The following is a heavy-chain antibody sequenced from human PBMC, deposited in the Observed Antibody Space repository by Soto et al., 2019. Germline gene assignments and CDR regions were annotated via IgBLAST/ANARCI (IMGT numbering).Heavy chain of an antibody. CDR2: INHSGST. Sequence: QVQLQQWGAGLLKPSETLSLTCAVYGGSFSGYYWSWIRQPPGKGLEWSGEINHSGSTNYNPSLKSRVTISVDTSKNQFSLKLSSVTAADTAVYYCARAPVASWFDPWGQGTLVTVSS. CDR3: ARAPVASWFDP. V-gene: IGHV4-34*01. CDR1: GGSFSGYY. D-gene: IGHD6-19*01. J-gene: IGHJ5*02.